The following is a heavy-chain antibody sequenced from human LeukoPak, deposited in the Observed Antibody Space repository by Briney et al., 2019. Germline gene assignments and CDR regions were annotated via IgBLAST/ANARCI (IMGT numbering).Heavy chain of an antibody. CDR2: IIPIFGTA. CDR3: ARDGGITGTTGLFDY. J-gene: IGHJ4*02. D-gene: IGHD1-20*01. CDR1: GGTFSSYA. V-gene: IGHV1-69*13. Sequence: GASVKVSCKASGGTFSSYAISWVRQAPGQGLEWMGGIIPIFGTANYAQKFQGRVTITADESTSTAYMELSSLRSEDTAVYYCARDGGITGTTGLFDYWGQGTLVTVSS.